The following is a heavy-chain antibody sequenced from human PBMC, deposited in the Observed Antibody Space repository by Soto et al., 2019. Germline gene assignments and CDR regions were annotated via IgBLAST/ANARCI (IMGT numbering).Heavy chain of an antibody. V-gene: IGHV3-21*05. CDR1: AFTFKNHW. Sequence: PGGSLRLSCAASAFTFKNHWMHWVRQVPGKGLEWVSRISSSSTFKYYADSMKGRFTISRDNAKNSLDLQMNSLRVEDTAVYYCARFSRSGDCYWGQGTLVTVSS. D-gene: IGHD2-21*02. J-gene: IGHJ4*02. CDR2: ISSSSTFK. CDR3: ARFSRSGDCY.